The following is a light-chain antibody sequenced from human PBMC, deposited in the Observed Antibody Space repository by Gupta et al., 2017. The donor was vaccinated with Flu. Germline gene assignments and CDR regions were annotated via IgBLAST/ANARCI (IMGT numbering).Light chain of an antibody. CDR1: SSDVGGYNY. V-gene: IGLV2-11*01. CDR3: CSYAGINTYVV. Sequence: QSPLPNPRPVSGLPGQRVTISCTGTSSDVGGYNYVSWYQQHPGKAPKLMIYEVTKRPSGVPRRFSGSKSGNTASLTISGLQAEDEAEYYCCSYAGINTYVVFGGGTKFTVL. J-gene: IGLJ2*01. CDR2: EVT.